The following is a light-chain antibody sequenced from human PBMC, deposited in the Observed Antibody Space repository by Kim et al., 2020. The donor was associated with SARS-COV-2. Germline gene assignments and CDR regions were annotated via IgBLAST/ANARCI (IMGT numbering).Light chain of an antibody. CDR2: GAS. CDR3: QQYGSSPT. Sequence: EIVLTQSPGTLSLSPGERATLSCRASQSVSSSYLAWYQQKPGQAPRLLIYGASSRATGIPDMFSGSGSGTDFTLTISRLEPEDFAVYYCQQYGSSPTFGQGTKVDIK. CDR1: QSVSSSY. V-gene: IGKV3-20*01. J-gene: IGKJ1*01.